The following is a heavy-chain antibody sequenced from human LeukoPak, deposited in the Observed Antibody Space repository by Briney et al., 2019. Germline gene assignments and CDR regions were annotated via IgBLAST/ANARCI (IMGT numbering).Heavy chain of an antibody. CDR2: IKQDGSEK. Sequence: GGSLRLSCAASGFTFSSYWMSWVRQAPGKGLEWVANIKQDGSEKYYVDSVKDRFTISRDNAKNSLYLQMNSLRAEDTAVYYCARAQRDYGDYGDYWGQGTLVTVSS. CDR3: ARAQRDYGDYGDY. D-gene: IGHD4-17*01. J-gene: IGHJ4*02. V-gene: IGHV3-7*01. CDR1: GFTFSSYW.